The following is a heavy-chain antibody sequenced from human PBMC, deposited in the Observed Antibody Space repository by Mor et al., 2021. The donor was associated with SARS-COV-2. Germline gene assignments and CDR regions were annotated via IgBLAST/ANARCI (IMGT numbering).Heavy chain of an antibody. V-gene: IGHV3-30*01. D-gene: IGHD3-22*01. CDR3: DSSGYYYYYGMDV. Sequence: YADSVKGRFTISRDNSKNTLYLQMNSLRAEDTAVYYYDSSGYYYYYGMDVWGQGTTVTVSS. J-gene: IGHJ6*02.